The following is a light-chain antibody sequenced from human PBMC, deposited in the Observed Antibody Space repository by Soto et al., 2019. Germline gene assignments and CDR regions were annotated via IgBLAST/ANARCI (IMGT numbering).Light chain of an antibody. J-gene: IGKJ4*01. Sequence: EMVLTQSPATLSSFPGDRVTLSCRASQAVNTRLAWYQHKPGQAPRLLIYLASNGAAGVPARFSGSGSGTDFTLTISDVEPEDFAVYYCQQYGSSPGTFGGGTKVDIK. V-gene: IGKV3D-11*01. CDR3: QQYGSSPGT. CDR1: QAVNTR. CDR2: LAS.